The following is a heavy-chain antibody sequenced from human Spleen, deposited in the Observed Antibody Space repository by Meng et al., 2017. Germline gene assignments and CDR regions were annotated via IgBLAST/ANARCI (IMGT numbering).Heavy chain of an antibody. CDR3: ARWVSRGTSWFDP. D-gene: IGHD2-2*01. CDR1: GGSFRGDS. J-gene: IGHJ5*02. V-gene: IGHV4-34*01. Sequence: QWGASLFTPSETLSPTCAVYGGSFRGDSWSWVRQPPGKGLEWIGEINHSGTTNSNPSLRSRVTISVDKSKNQFSLKLSSVTAADTAVYYCARWVSRGTSWFDPWGQGTLVTVSS. CDR2: INHSGTT.